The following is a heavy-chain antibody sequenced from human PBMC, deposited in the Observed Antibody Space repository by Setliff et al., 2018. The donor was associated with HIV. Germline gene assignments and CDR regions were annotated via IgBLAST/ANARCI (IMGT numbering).Heavy chain of an antibody. Sequence: PSETLSLTCTVSGDSITSGGFYWGWIRQPPGKGLEWIGYIYSSGTTEYNPSVESRVTMSLDTSRDQFSLNLRSVTAADTAVYFCARLIHTGLLYFDFWGLGSLVTVSS. V-gene: IGHV4-61*05. CDR1: GDSITSGGFY. J-gene: IGHJ4*02. CDR3: ARLIHTGLLYFDF. CDR2: IYSSGTT. D-gene: IGHD2-8*02.